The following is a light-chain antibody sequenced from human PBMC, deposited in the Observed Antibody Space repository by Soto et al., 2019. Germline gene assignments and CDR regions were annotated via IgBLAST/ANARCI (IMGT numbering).Light chain of an antibody. CDR2: GAT. CDR1: QSFSSSY. V-gene: IGKV3-20*01. Sequence: EIVLTQSPGTLSLSPGERATLSCRASQSFSSSYLAWYQQKPGQAPRILIYGATTRATGIPDRFSGSESGTDFTLTISRLEPEDSAVYYCQQYSSVWTFGQGTKVDIK. CDR3: QQYSSVWT. J-gene: IGKJ1*01.